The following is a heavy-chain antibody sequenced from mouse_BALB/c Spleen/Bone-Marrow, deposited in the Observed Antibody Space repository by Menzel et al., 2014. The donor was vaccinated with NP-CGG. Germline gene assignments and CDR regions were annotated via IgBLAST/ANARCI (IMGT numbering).Heavy chain of an antibody. CDR1: SFNIKDTY. D-gene: IGHD1-1*01. CDR2: IDPANGNT. J-gene: IGHJ3*01. CDR3: ASYYYGNSSFAY. V-gene: IGHV14-3*02. Sequence: EVQLQQSGAELVKPGASVKLSCTASSFNIKDTYMHWVKQRPEQGLEWIGRIDPANGNTKYGPKFQGKATITADTSSNTDYLQLSSLTSEDTAVYYCASYYYGNSSFAYWGQGTLVTVSA.